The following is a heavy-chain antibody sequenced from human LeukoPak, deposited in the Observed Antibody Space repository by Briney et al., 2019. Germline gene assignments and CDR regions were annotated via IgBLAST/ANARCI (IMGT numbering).Heavy chain of an antibody. D-gene: IGHD6-6*01. CDR3: ARGRLYGSSSGYYYYYYYMDV. J-gene: IGHJ6*03. CDR1: GGSFSGYY. V-gene: IGHV4-34*01. Sequence: SETLSLTCAVYGGSFSGYYWSWIRHPPRKGLEWIGEINHSGSTHYNPSLKSRVTISVDTSQNQFSLKLRSVAAADTAVYYCARGRLYGSSSGYYYYYYYMDVWGKGTTVTVSS. CDR2: INHSGST.